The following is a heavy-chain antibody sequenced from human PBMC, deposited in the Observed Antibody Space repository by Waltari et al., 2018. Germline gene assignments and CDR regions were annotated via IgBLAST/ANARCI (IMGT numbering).Heavy chain of an antibody. V-gene: IGHV4-30-4*08. Sequence: QVQLQESGPGMVKPSQTLSLTCTVSGGSIRSGAYYWSRIRQPPGKGLEWIGYIYYSGSTYYNPSLKSRVTISVDTSKNQFSLKLSSVTAADTAVYYSARVVVAARLFDYWGQGTLVTVSS. D-gene: IGHD2-15*01. J-gene: IGHJ4*02. CDR2: IYYSGST. CDR3: ARVVVAARLFDY. CDR1: GGSIRSGAYY.